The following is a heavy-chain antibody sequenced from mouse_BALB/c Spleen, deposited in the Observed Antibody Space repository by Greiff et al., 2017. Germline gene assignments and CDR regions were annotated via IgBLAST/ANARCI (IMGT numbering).Heavy chain of an antibody. J-gene: IGHJ3*01. CDR3: ARWDYAFAY. CDR1: GFSLTSYG. D-gene: IGHD2-4*01. CDR2: IWSGGST. Sequence: VMLVESGPGLVQPSQSLSITCTVSGFSLTSYGVHWVRQSPGKGLEWLGVIWSGGSTDYNAAFISRLSISKDNSKSQVFFKMNSLQANDTAIYYCARWDYAFAYWGQGTLVTVSA. V-gene: IGHV2-2*02.